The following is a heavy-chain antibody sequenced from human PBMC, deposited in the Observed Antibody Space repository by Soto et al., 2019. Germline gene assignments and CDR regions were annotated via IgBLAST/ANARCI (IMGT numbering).Heavy chain of an antibody. Sequence: QMQLVQSGPEVKKPGTSVKVSCKASGFTFTSSAVQWVRQARGQRLEWIGWIVFGSGNTNYAQKFQERVTITRDMSTSTAYMELSSLRSEDTAVYYCAAEPLAYCGGDCPFPPFDYWGQGTLVTVSS. D-gene: IGHD2-21*02. V-gene: IGHV1-58*01. CDR2: IVFGSGNT. CDR3: AAEPLAYCGGDCPFPPFDY. CDR1: GFTFTSSA. J-gene: IGHJ4*02.